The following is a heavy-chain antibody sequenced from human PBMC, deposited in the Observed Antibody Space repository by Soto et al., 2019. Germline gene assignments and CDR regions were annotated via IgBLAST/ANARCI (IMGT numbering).Heavy chain of an antibody. D-gene: IGHD3-10*01. J-gene: IGHJ5*02. CDR1: GGSISSGGYS. V-gene: IGHV4-30-2*01. CDR2: IYHSGST. Sequence: PSETLSLTCTVSGGSISSGGYSWSWIRQPPGKGLEWIGYIYHSGSTYYNPSLKSRITISVDRSKNQFSLKLSSVTAADTAVFFCAIGTQDVLLWFGESNLFDPWVQGTLVTVSS. CDR3: AIGTQDVLLWFGESNLFDP.